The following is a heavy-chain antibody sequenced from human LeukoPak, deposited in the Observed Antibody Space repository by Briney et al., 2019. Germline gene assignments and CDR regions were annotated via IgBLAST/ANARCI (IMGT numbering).Heavy chain of an antibody. V-gene: IGHV3-23*01. J-gene: IGHJ4*02. D-gene: IGHD5-18*01. CDR2: IAGSGDTI. Sequence: PGGSLRLSCAASGFTFSSYAMTWVRQAPGKGLDWVSSIAGSGDTIYYADSVKGRFTISRDTSKNTLFLQMNSLRADDTAVYYCARDLGVHTAMGVIQLEYFDYWGQGALVTVSS. CDR1: GFTFSSYA. CDR3: ARDLGVHTAMGVIQLEYFDY.